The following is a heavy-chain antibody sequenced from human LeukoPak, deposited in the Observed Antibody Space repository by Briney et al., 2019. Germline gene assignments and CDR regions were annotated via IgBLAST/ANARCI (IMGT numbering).Heavy chain of an antibody. D-gene: IGHD4-17*01. CDR2: IYSGGST. J-gene: IGHJ4*02. CDR1: GFTVNSNY. CDR3: ARELRAGFDY. V-gene: IGHV3-53*01. Sequence: GGSLRLSCAASGFTVNSNYMSWVRQAPGKGLEWVSVIYSGGSTYYADSVKGRFTISRDNSKNTLYLQMNSLKAEDTAVYYCARELRAGFDYWGQGTLVTVSS.